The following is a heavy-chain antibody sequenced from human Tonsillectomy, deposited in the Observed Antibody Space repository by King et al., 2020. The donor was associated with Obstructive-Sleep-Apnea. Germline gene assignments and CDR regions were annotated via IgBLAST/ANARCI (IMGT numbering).Heavy chain of an antibody. CDR1: GFTFSSYG. V-gene: IGHV3-30*18. CDR2: ISYDGSNK. CDR3: AKDVGATSSDI. Sequence: VQLVESGGGVVQPERSLRLSCAASGFTFSSYGMHWVRQAPGKGLEWVSVISYDGSNKYYADSVKGRFTISRDNSKNTLYLQMNSLRAEDTAVYYCAKDVGATSSDIWGQGTMLTVSS. D-gene: IGHD1-26*01. J-gene: IGHJ3*02.